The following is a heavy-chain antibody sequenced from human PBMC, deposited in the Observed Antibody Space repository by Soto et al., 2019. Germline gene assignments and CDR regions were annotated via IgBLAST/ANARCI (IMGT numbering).Heavy chain of an antibody. CDR1: GGSISSYY. CDR2: IYYSGST. Sequence: QVQLQESGPGLVKPSETLSLTCTVSGGSISSYYWSWIRQPPGKGLEWIGYIYYSGSTNYNPSLKSRVNISVDTSKNQFSLKLSSVTAADTAVYYCAGGHYYGSGSYYNVGGYYGMDVWGQGTTVTVSS. J-gene: IGHJ6*02. V-gene: IGHV4-59*01. D-gene: IGHD3-10*01. CDR3: AGGHYYGSGSYYNVGGYYGMDV.